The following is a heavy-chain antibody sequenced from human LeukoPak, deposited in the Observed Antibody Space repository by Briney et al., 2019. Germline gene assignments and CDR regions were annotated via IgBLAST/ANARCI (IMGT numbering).Heavy chain of an antibody. D-gene: IGHD5-24*01. CDR1: GGSFSGYY. V-gene: IGHV4-34*01. CDR3: VLWDLRWLPFGAFDI. Sequence: SETLSLTCAVYGGSFSGYYWSWIRQPPGKGLEWIGEINHSGSTNYNPSLKSRVTISVDTSKNQFSLKLSSVTAADTAVYYCVLWDLRWLPFGAFDIWGQGTMVTVSS. CDR2: INHSGST. J-gene: IGHJ3*02.